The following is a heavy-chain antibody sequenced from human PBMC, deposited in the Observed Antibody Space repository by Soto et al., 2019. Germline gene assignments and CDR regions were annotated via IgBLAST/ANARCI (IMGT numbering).Heavy chain of an antibody. V-gene: IGHV4-34*01. J-gene: IGHJ4*02. CDR2: INHSGIT. CDR3: VRGPYNYNSRYFDY. CDR1: GGSFSGYF. D-gene: IGHD1-1*01. Sequence: SETLSLTCTVSGGSFSGYFWTWIRQPPGKGLEWLAEINHSGITNYNPSVESRVSMSVDTSKNQFSLRLYSVTAADTAVYYCVRGPYNYNSRYFDYWGQGTLVTGLL.